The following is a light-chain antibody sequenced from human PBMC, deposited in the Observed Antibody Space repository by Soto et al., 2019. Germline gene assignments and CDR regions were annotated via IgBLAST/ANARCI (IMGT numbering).Light chain of an antibody. CDR1: QTIASRY. Sequence: EIVLTQSPGTLSLSPGERATLSCRASQTIASRYLAWYQHQPGQAPRLLIYRTFARAPGIPDRFSGGGSGTDFTLTISRPDREDFAVYYCEQYDTSPPACGQGTRLDIK. J-gene: IGKJ5*01. CDR2: RTF. CDR3: EQYDTSPPA. V-gene: IGKV3-20*01.